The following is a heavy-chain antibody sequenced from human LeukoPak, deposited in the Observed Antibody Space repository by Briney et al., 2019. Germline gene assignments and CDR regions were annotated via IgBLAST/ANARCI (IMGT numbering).Heavy chain of an antibody. CDR2: LDPEDREI. Sequence: GASVKVSCKVSGDSLTELSMHWVRQAPGKGLDWMGGLDPEDREIIYARKFQGRVTMTEDTSTDTVYMELSSLRSEGTAVYYCAGGGVYDLLNYWGQGTLVTVSS. CDR3: AGGGVYDLLNY. CDR1: GDSLTELS. D-gene: IGHD5/OR15-5a*01. J-gene: IGHJ4*02. V-gene: IGHV1-24*01.